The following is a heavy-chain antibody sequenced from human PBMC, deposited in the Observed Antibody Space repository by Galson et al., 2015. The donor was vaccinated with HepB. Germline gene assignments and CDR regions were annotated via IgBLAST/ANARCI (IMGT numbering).Heavy chain of an antibody. CDR1: GYTFTSYG. Sequence: SVKVSCKASGYTFTSYGISWVRQAPGQGLEWMGWISAYNGSTNYAQKLQGRVTMTTDTSTSTAYMELRSLRSDDTAVYYCARFYDILTGYYMEYWGQGTLVTVSS. CDR3: ARFYDILTGYYMEY. V-gene: IGHV1-18*01. CDR2: ISAYNGST. D-gene: IGHD3-9*01. J-gene: IGHJ4*02.